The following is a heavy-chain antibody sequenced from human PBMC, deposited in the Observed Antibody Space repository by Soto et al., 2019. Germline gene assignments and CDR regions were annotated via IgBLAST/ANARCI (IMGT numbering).Heavy chain of an antibody. CDR1: GGSFSGYY. CDR2: SNHSGST. J-gene: IGHJ4*02. V-gene: IGHV4-34*01. Sequence: SETLSLTCAVYGGSFSGYYWSWIRQPPGKGLEWIGESNHSGSTNYNPSLKSRVTISVDTSKNQFSLKLSSVTAADTAVYYCARTHVYGRLPLDYWGQGTLVTVSS. CDR3: ARTHVYGRLPLDY. D-gene: IGHD3-10*01.